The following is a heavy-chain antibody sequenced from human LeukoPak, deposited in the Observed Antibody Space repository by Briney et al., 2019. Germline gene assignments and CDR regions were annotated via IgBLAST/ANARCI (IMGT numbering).Heavy chain of an antibody. Sequence: SETLSLTCTVSGGSFSSGGYYWSWIRQHPGKGLEWIGYIYYSGRTYYNPSLKSRVTISVDTSKNQFSLKLSSVTAADTAVYHCARVRDGDYGYIGFDPWGQGTLVTVSS. CDR3: ARVRDGDYGYIGFDP. CDR1: GGSFSSGGYY. J-gene: IGHJ5*02. D-gene: IGHD4-17*01. V-gene: IGHV4-31*03. CDR2: IYYSGRT.